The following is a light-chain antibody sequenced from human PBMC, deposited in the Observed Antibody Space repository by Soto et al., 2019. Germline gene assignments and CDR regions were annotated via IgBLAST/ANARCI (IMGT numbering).Light chain of an antibody. Sequence: SVLTQSPGTLSLSPGERATLSCRSSQSVSNNYLSWYQQTPAQAPRLLIYGASNRATRIPDRFSGSGSGTDFPLTLSRLEPQDFAVYSSQQYGSSRTFGKGTKVDIK. CDR2: GAS. CDR1: QSVSNNY. V-gene: IGKV3-20*01. J-gene: IGKJ1*01. CDR3: QQYGSSRT.